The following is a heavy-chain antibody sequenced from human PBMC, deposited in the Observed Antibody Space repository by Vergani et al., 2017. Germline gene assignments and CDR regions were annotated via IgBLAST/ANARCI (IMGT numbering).Heavy chain of an antibody. CDR1: NDSVSNTFYY. Sequence: QVQLQESGPGLVKPSETLYLTCTVSNDSVSNTFYYWGWIRQTQGKGLEWIGSIYYSGNTYYNPSLESRVTMSVDTSKCQFSLKLSSVTASDTAVYYCTRHCAVGAANNWFDPWGQGTLVTVSS. J-gene: IGHJ5*02. CDR3: TRHCAVGAANNWFDP. D-gene: IGHD2-15*01. CDR2: IYYSGNT. V-gene: IGHV4-39*01.